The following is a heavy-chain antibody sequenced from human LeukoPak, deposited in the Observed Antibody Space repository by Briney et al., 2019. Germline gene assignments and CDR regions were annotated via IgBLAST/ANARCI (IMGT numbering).Heavy chain of an antibody. Sequence: SETLSLTCTVSGGSISSYYWSWIRQPPGKGLEWIGDIYYSGSTNYNPSLKSRVTISVDTSKNQFSLKLSSVTAADTAVYYCARSVVYWYFDLWGRGTLVTVSS. CDR3: ARSVVYWYFDL. CDR2: IYYSGST. J-gene: IGHJ2*01. CDR1: GGSISSYY. V-gene: IGHV4-59*08. D-gene: IGHD2-15*01.